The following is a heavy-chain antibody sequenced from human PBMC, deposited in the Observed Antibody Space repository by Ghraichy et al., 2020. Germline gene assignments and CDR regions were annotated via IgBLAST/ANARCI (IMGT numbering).Heavy chain of an antibody. V-gene: IGHV1-18*01. CDR2: IRPNNDIT. Sequence: ASVKVSCRASGDMFHSYAISWVRQARGQGLEWTGWIRPNNDITKYAQEFQRRVTMNTDRSTSTVYMELRGLRSDDTDVYYRARAFQDSDFWSAVERASSDDVLDRWGQGTTVTVS. CDR3: ARAFQDSDFWSAVERASSDDVLDR. D-gene: IGHD3-3*01. CDR1: GDMFHSYA. J-gene: IGHJ6*02.